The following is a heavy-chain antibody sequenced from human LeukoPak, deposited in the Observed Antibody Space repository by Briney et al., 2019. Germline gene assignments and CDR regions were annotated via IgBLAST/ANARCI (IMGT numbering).Heavy chain of an antibody. CDR3: ARVGCSGGSCYSFGY. CDR2: IYYSGST. CDR1: GGSINNYY. Sequence: SETLSLTCTVSGGSINNYYWSWIRQPPGKGLEWIGYIYYSGSTNYNPSLKSRVTISLDTSKNQFSLKLSSVTAADTAVHYCARVGCSGGSCYSFGYWGQGTLVTVSS. J-gene: IGHJ4*02. D-gene: IGHD2-15*01. V-gene: IGHV4-59*08.